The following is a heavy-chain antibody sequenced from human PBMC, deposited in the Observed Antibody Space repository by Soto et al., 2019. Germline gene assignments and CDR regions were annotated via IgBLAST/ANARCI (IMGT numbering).Heavy chain of an antibody. CDR2: IIPIFGTA. J-gene: IGHJ6*02. CDR1: GGTFSSYA. CDR3: ARAIHPFDFWTRLHYYYYGMDV. Sequence: GASVKVSCKASGGTFSSYAISWVRQAPGQGLEWMGGIIPIFGTANYAQKLQGRVTITADESTSTAYMELSSLRSEDTAVYYCARAIHPFDFWTRLHYYYYGMDVWGQGTTVTVSS. V-gene: IGHV1-69*13. D-gene: IGHD3-3*01.